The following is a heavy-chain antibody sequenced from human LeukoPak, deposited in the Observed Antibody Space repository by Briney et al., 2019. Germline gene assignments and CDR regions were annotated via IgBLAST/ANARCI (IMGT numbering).Heavy chain of an antibody. J-gene: IGHJ4*02. V-gene: IGHV3-7*03. CDR3: ARGGYTNGYAN. CDR2: IRPDGGEK. Sequence: GGSLRLSCAASGFNFNNYWMSWVRQAPGNGLGWVANIRPDGGEKYYVDSVKGRFTISRDNAKNSVVLQMNSLRAEDTAVYYCARGGYTNGYANWGKGTLVTASS. CDR1: GFNFNNYW. D-gene: IGHD5-18*01.